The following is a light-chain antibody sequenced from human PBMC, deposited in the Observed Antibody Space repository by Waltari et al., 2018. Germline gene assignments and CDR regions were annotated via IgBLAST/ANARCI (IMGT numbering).Light chain of an antibody. Sequence: QSVLTQPPSVSAAPGQRVTISCPGSSSNIRAGYDVHWYQQLPGTAPKLLIYGNSNRPSGVPDRFSGSKSGTSASLAITGLQAEDEADYYCQSYDSSLSGPVVFGGGTKLTVL. CDR2: GNS. J-gene: IGLJ2*01. CDR1: SSNIRAGYD. V-gene: IGLV1-40*01. CDR3: QSYDSSLSGPVV.